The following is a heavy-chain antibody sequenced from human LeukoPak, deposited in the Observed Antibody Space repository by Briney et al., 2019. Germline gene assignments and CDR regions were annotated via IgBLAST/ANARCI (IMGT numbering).Heavy chain of an antibody. CDR3: AHGTMYQLDY. Sequence: GGSLRLSCSASGFSFSTDGMSWVRQAPGKGLEWVSGILGLGGASRTYYADSVKGWFTISRDNSKNTLYLQMNSLRAEDTAVYYCAHGTMYQLDYWGQGTLVTVSS. CDR2: ILGLGGASRT. J-gene: IGHJ4*02. CDR1: GFSFSTDG. D-gene: IGHD2-2*01. V-gene: IGHV3-23*01.